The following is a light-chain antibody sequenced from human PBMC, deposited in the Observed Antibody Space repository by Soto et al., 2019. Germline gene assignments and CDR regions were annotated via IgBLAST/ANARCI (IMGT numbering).Light chain of an antibody. Sequence: EIVLTHSLGTLSLSTGERATLSCRASQSVSSSYLAWYQQKPGQAPRLLIYGASTRATGIPARFSGSGSGTEFTLTISSLQSEDFAVYYCQQYNNWPRTFGQGTRWIS. CDR1: QSVSSSY. CDR2: GAS. V-gene: IGKV3-15*01. J-gene: IGKJ1*01. CDR3: QQYNNWPRT.